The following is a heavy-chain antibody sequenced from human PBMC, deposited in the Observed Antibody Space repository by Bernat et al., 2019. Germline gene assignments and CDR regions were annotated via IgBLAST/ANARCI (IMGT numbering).Heavy chain of an antibody. V-gene: IGHV3-23*04. J-gene: IGHJ4*02. Sequence: VQLVESGGGVVQPGRSLRLSCAASGFTFSSYAMSWVRQAPGKGLEWVSAISGRGGSTYYADSVKGRFTISRDNSKNTLYLQMNSLRAEDTAVCYCAKDRTISMLAVFTGGELDYWGQGTLVTVSS. D-gene: IGHD3-10*02. CDR1: GFTFSSYA. CDR2: ISGRGGST. CDR3: AKDRTISMLAVFTGGELDY.